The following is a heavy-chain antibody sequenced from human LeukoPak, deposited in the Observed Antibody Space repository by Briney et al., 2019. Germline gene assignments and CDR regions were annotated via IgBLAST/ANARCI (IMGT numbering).Heavy chain of an antibody. CDR2: ISGSGGST. CDR3: AKSPRYYYDSSGYYYDY. Sequence: GGSLRLSCAASEFTFSSYAMSWVRQAPGKGLEWVSAISGSGGSTYYADSVKGRFTISRDNSKNTLYLQMNSLRAEDTAVYYCAKSPRYYYDSSGYYYDYWGQGTLVTVSS. V-gene: IGHV3-23*01. D-gene: IGHD3-22*01. J-gene: IGHJ4*02. CDR1: EFTFSSYA.